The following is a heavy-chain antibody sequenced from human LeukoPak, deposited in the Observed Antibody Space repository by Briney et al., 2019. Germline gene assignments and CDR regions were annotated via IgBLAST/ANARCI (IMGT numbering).Heavy chain of an antibody. CDR1: GGSITSSY. CDR2: IYYSGST. Sequence: PSETLSLTCTVSGGSITSSYWGWIRQPPGKGLEWIATIYYSGSTYYNASLKSRITIAVDTSKSQFSLKLSSVTAADTAVYYCARLNYYGFDYWGQGTLVTFSS. V-gene: IGHV4-39*01. J-gene: IGHJ4*02. D-gene: IGHD1-26*01. CDR3: ARLNYYGFDY.